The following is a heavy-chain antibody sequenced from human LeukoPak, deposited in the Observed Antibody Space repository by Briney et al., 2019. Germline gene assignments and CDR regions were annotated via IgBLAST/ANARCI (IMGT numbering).Heavy chain of an antibody. V-gene: IGHV4-38-2*02. D-gene: IGHD3-22*01. Sequence: PSETLSLTCTVSDYSISSGSYWGWIRQSPGKGLEWIGSIYCSGSTYYNPSLKSRVTISVDTSKNQFSLKLSSVTAADTAVYYCARGLYYYDSSGYYYDAFDIWGQGTMVTVSS. CDR3: ARGLYYYDSSGYYYDAFDI. CDR2: IYCSGST. CDR1: DYSISSGSY. J-gene: IGHJ3*02.